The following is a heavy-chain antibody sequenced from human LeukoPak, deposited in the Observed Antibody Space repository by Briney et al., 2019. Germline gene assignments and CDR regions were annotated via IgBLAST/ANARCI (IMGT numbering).Heavy chain of an antibody. V-gene: IGHV3-23*01. CDR1: GFTFSNYA. CDR2: ISGSGDTT. D-gene: IGHD1-26*01. J-gene: IGHJ4*02. CDR3: AKGGKWDVTPFDY. Sequence: PGGSLRLSCTASGFTFSNYAMGWVRQAPGKGLEWVSAISGSGDTTYYADSVKGRFTVSRDNSKNTLYLQVNSLRAEDTAVYYCAKGGKWDVTPFDYWGQGTLVTVSS.